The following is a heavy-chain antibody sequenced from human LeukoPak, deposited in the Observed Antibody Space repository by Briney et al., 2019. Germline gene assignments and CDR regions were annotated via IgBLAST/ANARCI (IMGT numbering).Heavy chain of an antibody. Sequence: SETLSLTCTVSGGSISSGGYYWSWIRQHPGKGLEWIGYIYYSGSTYYNPSLKSRVTISVDTSKNQFPLKLSSVTAADTAVYYCARVDYVRGIYWDQGTLVTVSS. CDR1: GGSISSGGYY. CDR2: IYYSGST. J-gene: IGHJ4*02. V-gene: IGHV4-31*03. D-gene: IGHD3-16*01. CDR3: ARVDYVRGIY.